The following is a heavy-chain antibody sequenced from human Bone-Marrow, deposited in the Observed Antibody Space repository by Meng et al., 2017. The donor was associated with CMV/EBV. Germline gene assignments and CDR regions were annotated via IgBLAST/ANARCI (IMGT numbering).Heavy chain of an antibody. V-gene: IGHV3-30*02. CDR3: ARVRVLYWYFDL. J-gene: IGHJ2*01. CDR1: GFPFNGYV. CDR2: ISYDGLSR. D-gene: IGHD5-12*01. Sequence: GESLKISCATSGFPFNGYVMHWVRQAPGKGLEWVAFISYDGLSRNYVDSVRGRFVISRDNSKNTLYLQMNSLRAEDTAVYYCARVRVLYWYFDLWGRGTLVTVSS.